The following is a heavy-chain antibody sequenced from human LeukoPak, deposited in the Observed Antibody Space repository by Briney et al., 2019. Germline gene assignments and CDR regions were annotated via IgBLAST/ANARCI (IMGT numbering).Heavy chain of an antibody. CDR2: IYHRGSA. CDR3: ARLTGTSCLDY. D-gene: IGHD2-2*01. J-gene: IGHJ4*02. V-gene: IGHV4-59*01. Sequence: SETLSLTCTVSGGSISTYYWTWVRQPPGKGLEWIGYIYHRGSANYNPSLKSRVTISVDTSKNQFSLKLSSVTAADTAVYYCARLTGTSCLDYWGQGTLVTVSS. CDR1: GGSISTYY.